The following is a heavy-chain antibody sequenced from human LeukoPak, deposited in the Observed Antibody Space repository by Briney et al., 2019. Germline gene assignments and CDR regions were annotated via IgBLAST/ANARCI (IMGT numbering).Heavy chain of an antibody. CDR1: GYTFTSYY. D-gene: IGHD3-10*01. Sequence: ASVKVSCKASGYTFTSYYMHWVRQAPGQGLEWMGIINPSGGSTSYAQKFQGRVTMTRDTSTSTVYMELSSLRSEDTAVYYGTRAGEGSYGSGSYSWFDSWGQGTLVTVSS. J-gene: IGHJ5*01. CDR3: TRAGEGSYGSGSYSWFDS. CDR2: INPSGGST. V-gene: IGHV1-46*01.